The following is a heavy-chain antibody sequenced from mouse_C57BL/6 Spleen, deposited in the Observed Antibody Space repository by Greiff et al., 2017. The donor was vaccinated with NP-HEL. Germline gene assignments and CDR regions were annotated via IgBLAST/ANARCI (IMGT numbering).Heavy chain of an antibody. D-gene: IGHD4-1*01. V-gene: IGHV3-6*01. CDR3: ARELGYWYFGG. CDR1: GYSITSGYY. Sequence: EVQLQQSGPGLVKPSQSLSLTCSVTGYSITSGYYSNWIRQFPGNELEWMGYISYDGSNNYNPSIKKRISITRDSSTNQFFLKLNSVTTEDTATYYGARELGYWYFGGWGTGTTVTVAS. CDR2: ISYDGSN. J-gene: IGHJ1*03.